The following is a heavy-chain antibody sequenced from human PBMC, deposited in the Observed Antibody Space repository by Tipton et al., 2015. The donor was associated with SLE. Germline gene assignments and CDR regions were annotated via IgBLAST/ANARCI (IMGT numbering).Heavy chain of an antibody. Sequence: SLRLSCAASGFTFSSYAMHWVRQAPGKGLEWVAVISYDGSNKYYADSVKGRFTISRDNAKNSLYLQMNSLRAEDTAVYYCAKDGVAWQLEYFQHWGQGTLVTVSS. J-gene: IGHJ1*01. D-gene: IGHD2-15*01. CDR2: ISYDGSNK. CDR3: AKDGVAWQLEYFQH. V-gene: IGHV3-30-3*01. CDR1: GFTFSSYA.